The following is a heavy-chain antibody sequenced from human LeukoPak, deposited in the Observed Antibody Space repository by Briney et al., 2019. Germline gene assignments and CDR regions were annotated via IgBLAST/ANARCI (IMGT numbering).Heavy chain of an antibody. D-gene: IGHD2-2*01. CDR3: ARYQGVVPFDY. J-gene: IGHJ4*02. CDR1: GGSISSHY. Sequence: SETLSLTCTVSGGSISSHYWSWIRQPPGKGLEWIGYIYYSGNTNYNPSLKSRLTISVDTSRNQFSLKLSSVTAADTAVYYCARYQGVVPFDYWGQGTLVTVSS. V-gene: IGHV4-59*11. CDR2: IYYSGNT.